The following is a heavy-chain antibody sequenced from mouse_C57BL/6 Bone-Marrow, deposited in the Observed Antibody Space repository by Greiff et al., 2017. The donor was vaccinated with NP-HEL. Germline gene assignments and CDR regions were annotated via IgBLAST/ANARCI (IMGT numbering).Heavy chain of an antibody. CDR3: ARWCYYGNSAHWYFDV. V-gene: IGHV1-52*01. CDR1: GYTFTSYW. J-gene: IGHJ1*03. D-gene: IGHD1-1*01. Sequence: VQLQQPGAELVRPGSSVKLSCKASGYTFTSYWMHWVKQRPIQGLEWIGNIYPSDSENHYNQKFKDKATLSVDKSSSTVYMQLSSLTSEDSAVYYCARWCYYGNSAHWYFDVWGTGTTVTVSS. CDR2: IYPSDSEN.